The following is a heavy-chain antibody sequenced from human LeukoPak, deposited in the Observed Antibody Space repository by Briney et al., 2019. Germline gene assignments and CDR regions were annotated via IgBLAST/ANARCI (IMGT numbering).Heavy chain of an antibody. J-gene: IGHJ5*02. D-gene: IGHD6-6*01. CDR2: INPNSGGT. V-gene: IGHV1-2*02. Sequence: GASVKVFCKASGYTFTGYYMHWVRQAPGQGLEWMGWINPNSGGTNYAQKFQGRVTMTRDTSISTAYMELSRLRSDDTAVYYCAREISSSNWFDPWGQGTLVTVSS. CDR3: AREISSSNWFDP. CDR1: GYTFTGYY.